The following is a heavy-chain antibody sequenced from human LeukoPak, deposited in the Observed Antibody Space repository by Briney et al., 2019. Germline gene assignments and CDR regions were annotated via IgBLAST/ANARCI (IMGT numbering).Heavy chain of an antibody. CDR3: ARGAAACHSNGWYGRPGWFAP. CDR2: INHSGST. V-gene: IGHV4-34*01. Sequence: SETLSLTCAVYGGSFSGYYWSWIRQPPGKGLEWIGEINHSGSTNYNPSLKSRVTISVDTSKNQFSLKLSSVTAADTAVYYCARGAAACHSNGWYGRPGWFAPGGRGTRVTVSA. CDR1: GGSFSGYY. J-gene: IGHJ5*02. D-gene: IGHD6-13*01.